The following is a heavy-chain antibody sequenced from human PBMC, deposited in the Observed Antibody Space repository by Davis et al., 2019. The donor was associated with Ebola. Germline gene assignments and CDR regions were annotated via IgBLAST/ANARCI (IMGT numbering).Heavy chain of an antibody. J-gene: IGHJ4*02. V-gene: IGHV1-69*04. D-gene: IGHD6-13*01. CDR2: IIPILGIA. Sequence: SVKVSCKASGGTFSSYAISWVRQAPGQGLEWMGRIIPILGIANYAQKFQGRVTITADKSTSSAYMELSSLRSEDTAVYYCARDIGVAAAGTSGDYWGQGTLVTVSS. CDR1: GGTFSSYA. CDR3: ARDIGVAAAGTSGDY.